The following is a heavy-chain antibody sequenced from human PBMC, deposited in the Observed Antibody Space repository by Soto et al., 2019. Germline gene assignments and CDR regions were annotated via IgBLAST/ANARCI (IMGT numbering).Heavy chain of an antibody. D-gene: IGHD4-17*01. V-gene: IGHV3-30-3*01. J-gene: IGHJ4*02. CDR1: GFTFSDYA. Sequence: QVQLVESGGGVVQPGRSLRLSCAASGFTFSDYAMHWVRQAPGKGLEWVAVISYDGSNKYYADSVKGRFTSSRDSSKNTLSLQMNSLRVEDTAVYYCAGSYGGSVYWGQGTLVTGSS. CDR2: ISYDGSNK. CDR3: AGSYGGSVY.